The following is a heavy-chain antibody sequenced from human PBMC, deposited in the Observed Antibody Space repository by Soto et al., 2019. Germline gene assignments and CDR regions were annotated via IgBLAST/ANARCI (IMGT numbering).Heavy chain of an antibody. J-gene: IGHJ6*03. CDR1: GGSISSYY. D-gene: IGHD2-15*01. V-gene: IGHV4-59*01. CDR3: ARDRLGHCSGGSCYSYAYHYYYMDV. Sequence: SSETLSLTCTVSGGSISSYYWSWIRQPPGKGLEWIGYIYYSGSTNYNPSLKSRVTISVDTSKNQFSLKLSSVTAADTAVYYCARDRLGHCSGGSCYSYAYHYYYMDVWGKGTTVTVSS. CDR2: IYYSGST.